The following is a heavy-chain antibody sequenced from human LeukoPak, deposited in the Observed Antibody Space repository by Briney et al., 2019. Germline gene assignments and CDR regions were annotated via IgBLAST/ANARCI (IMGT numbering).Heavy chain of an antibody. CDR2: IYYSGST. D-gene: IGHD3-10*01. V-gene: IGHV4-39*07. Sequence: PSETLSLTCTVSGGSISSSGSYWGWIRQPPGRGLEWIVTIYYSGSTYYNPSLKSRVTISVDTSKNQFSLKLSSVIAADTAVYYCARGPVYGSGSFNPYYFDYWGQGTLVTVSS. J-gene: IGHJ4*02. CDR3: ARGPVYGSGSFNPYYFDY. CDR1: GGSISSSGSY.